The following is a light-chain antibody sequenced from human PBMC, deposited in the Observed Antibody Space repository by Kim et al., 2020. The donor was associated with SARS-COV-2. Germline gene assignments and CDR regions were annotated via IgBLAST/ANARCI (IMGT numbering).Light chain of an antibody. CDR1: SSDVGGYNY. CDR3: SSYTYTSSGTLRV. CDR2: DVS. V-gene: IGLV2-14*03. J-gene: IGLJ3*02. Sequence: QSALTQPASVSGSPGQSITISCTGTSSDVGGYNYVSWYQQHPGKAPKLMIYDVSNRPSGVSNRFSGSKSGNTASLTISGLQAEDEADYYCSSYTYTSSGTLRVFGGGTQLTVL.